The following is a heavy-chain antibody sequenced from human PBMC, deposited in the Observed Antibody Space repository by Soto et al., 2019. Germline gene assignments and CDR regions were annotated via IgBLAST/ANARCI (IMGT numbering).Heavy chain of an antibody. Sequence: SETLSLTCTISGDSINNYFWNWIRQSPGKGLEWVGYISYSGSTSYNPSLQSRVTISSDTSKNQFSLELSSVTAADTAVYYCARARQRDTGRGLDVWGQGTTVTVSS. CDR3: ARARQRDTGRGLDV. J-gene: IGHJ6*02. CDR2: ISYSGST. D-gene: IGHD5-18*01. V-gene: IGHV4-59*01. CDR1: GDSINNYF.